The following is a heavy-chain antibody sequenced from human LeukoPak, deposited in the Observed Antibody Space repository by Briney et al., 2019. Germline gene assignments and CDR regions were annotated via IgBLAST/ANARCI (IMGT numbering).Heavy chain of an antibody. V-gene: IGHV4-38-2*02. CDR3: ARSPVIATAFFDP. CDR1: GYSISSGYY. CDR2: IFHSGST. D-gene: IGHD6-13*01. Sequence: SETLSLTCTVSGYSISSGYYWGWIRQPPGKGLEWIGNIFHSGSTYYNPSLISRVTISVDTSKNPFSLKLNSVTAADTAVYYCARSPVIATAFFDPWGQGTLVTVSS. J-gene: IGHJ5*02.